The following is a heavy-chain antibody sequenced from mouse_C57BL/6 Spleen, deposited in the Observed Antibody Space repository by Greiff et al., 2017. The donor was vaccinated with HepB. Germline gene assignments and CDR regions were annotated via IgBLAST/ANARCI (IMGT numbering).Heavy chain of an antibody. Sequence: QVQLQQPGAELVMPGASVKLSCKASGYTFTSYWMHWVKQRPGQGLEWIGEIDPSDSYTNYNQKFKGKSTLTVDKSSSTAYMQLSSLTSEDSAVYYCARGRYDYDDYFDYWGQGTTLTVSS. V-gene: IGHV1-69*01. D-gene: IGHD2-4*01. CDR3: ARGRYDYDDYFDY. CDR1: GYTFTSYW. J-gene: IGHJ2*01. CDR2: IDPSDSYT.